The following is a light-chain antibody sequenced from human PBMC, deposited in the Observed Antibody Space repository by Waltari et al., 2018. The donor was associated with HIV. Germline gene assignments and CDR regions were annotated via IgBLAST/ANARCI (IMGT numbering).Light chain of an antibody. CDR2: KDS. CDR1: ALTKQY. J-gene: IGLJ2*01. CDR3: QSADSSGVDFVV. V-gene: IGLV3-25*03. Sequence: DLTQPPSVSVPPGQTPTLTCTGDALTKQYGYRYQKKAGQAPVLLINKDSERLSGIPERFSGSSSGTSLTLTINGVRAEDEAEYYCQSADSSGVDFVVFGGGTKLTVL.